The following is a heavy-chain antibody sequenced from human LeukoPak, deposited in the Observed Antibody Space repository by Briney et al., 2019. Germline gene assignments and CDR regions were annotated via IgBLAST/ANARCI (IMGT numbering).Heavy chain of an antibody. V-gene: IGHV3-9*01. CDR3: AKVRQDTSYGMDV. D-gene: IGHD6-6*01. CDR1: GFDFHQYA. J-gene: IGHJ6*02. CDR2: ISWNSGSK. Sequence: PGGSLRLSCEASGFDFHQYAMHWVRQPPGKGLEWASGISWNSGSKDYADSVKGRFTISRDNDKKSLYLHMNSLRPEDTALYYCAKVRQDTSYGMDVWGQGTTVTVSS.